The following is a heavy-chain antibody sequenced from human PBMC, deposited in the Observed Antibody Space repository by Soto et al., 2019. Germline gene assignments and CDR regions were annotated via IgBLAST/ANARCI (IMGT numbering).Heavy chain of an antibody. CDR1: GFTFSSYG. V-gene: IGHV3-30*03. CDR2: ISYDGSNK. D-gene: IGHD2-2*01. J-gene: IGHJ4*02. CDR3: AGKRVVPAAGLGEY. Sequence: QVQLVESGGGVVQPGRSLRLSCAASGFTFSSYGMHWVRQAPGKGLEWVAVISYDGSNKYYADSVKGRFTISRDNSKNTLYLQMNSLRAEDTAVYYCAGKRVVPAAGLGEYLGQGTLVTVSS.